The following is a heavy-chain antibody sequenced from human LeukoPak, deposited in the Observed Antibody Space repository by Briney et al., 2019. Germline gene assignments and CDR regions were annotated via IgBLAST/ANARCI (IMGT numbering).Heavy chain of an antibody. CDR2: IYTSGST. D-gene: IGHD2-2*02. V-gene: IGHV4-4*07. CDR3: ARDRDCSSTSCYSEGWFDP. CDR1: GGSISSDY. J-gene: IGHJ5*02. Sequence: SETLSLTCTVSGGSISSDYWSWIRQPAGKGLEWIGRIYTSGSTNYNPSLKSRVTMSVDTSKNQFSLKLSSVTAADTAVYYCARDRDCSSTSCYSEGWFDPWGQGTLVTVSS.